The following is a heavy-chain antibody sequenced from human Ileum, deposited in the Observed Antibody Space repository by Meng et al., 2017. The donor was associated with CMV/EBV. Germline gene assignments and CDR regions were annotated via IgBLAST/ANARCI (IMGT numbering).Heavy chain of an antibody. CDR3: ARDLTNKWFYY. CDR1: GDPISSGSHS. V-gene: IGHV4-39*07. D-gene: IGHD1-26*01. CDR2: MYCSGIA. J-gene: IGHJ4*02. Sequence: QMQLKESGQGLGKPAETLSLTCPAFGDPISSGSHSWAWFRQPPGKRLEWIGSMYCSGIADYNPSLKSRVTISLHATQKQFSLRLTSVTAADSAVYFCARDLTNKWFYYWGQGTLVTVSS.